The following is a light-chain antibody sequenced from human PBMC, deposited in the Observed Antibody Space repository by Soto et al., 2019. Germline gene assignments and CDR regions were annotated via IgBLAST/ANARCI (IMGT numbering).Light chain of an antibody. CDR1: QSVRSDY. Sequence: EIVLTQSPDTLSLSPGQRATLSCRASQSVRSDYFAWYQQKPGQAPRVIIFGVSTRATGVPDRFSGSGSGTDFTLTISRLEPEDFALYYCQQYGNSPLTFGGGTKVYIK. CDR3: QQYGNSPLT. V-gene: IGKV3-20*01. J-gene: IGKJ4*01. CDR2: GVS.